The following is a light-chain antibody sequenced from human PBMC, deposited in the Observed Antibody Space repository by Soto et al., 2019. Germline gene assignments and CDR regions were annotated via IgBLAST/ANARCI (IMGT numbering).Light chain of an antibody. CDR3: MQPLQTLPYT. J-gene: IGKJ2*01. Sequence: IVMTQSPLSLPVTPGEPASISCRSSQSLLHTSGDNYLDWYVQKPGQSPPLLIYLGSRRASGVPDRLSGSGSGTDFTLKISRVEAEDVGIYYCMQPLQTLPYTLGQGTKLEIK. V-gene: IGKV2-28*01. CDR2: LGS. CDR1: QSLLHTSGDNY.